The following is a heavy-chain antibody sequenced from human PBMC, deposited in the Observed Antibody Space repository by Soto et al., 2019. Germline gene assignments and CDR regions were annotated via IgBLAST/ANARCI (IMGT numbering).Heavy chain of an antibody. CDR3: ARSWGYDYVWGSYTKHPLGP. Sequence: SETLSLTCTVSGGSISSYYWSWIRQPPGKGLEWIGYIYYSGSTNYNPSLKSRVTISVNTSKNQFPLKLSSVTAADTAVYYCARSWGYDYVWGSYTKHPLGPWGQGTLVTVSS. V-gene: IGHV4-59*01. J-gene: IGHJ5*02. D-gene: IGHD3-16*01. CDR1: GGSISSYY. CDR2: IYYSGST.